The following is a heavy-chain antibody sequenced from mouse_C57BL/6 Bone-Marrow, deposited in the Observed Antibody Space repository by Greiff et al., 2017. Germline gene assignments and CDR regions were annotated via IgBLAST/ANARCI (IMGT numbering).Heavy chain of an antibody. CDR1: GFTFSSYT. CDR2: ISGGGGNT. D-gene: IGHD1-1*01. Sequence: EVKLQESGGGLVKPGGSLKLSCAASGFTFSSYTMSRVRQTPEKRLEWVATISGGGGNTYYPDSVKGRFTISRDNAKNTLYLQMSSLRSEDTALYYCARPYYYGSSYDAYWGQGTLVTVSA. V-gene: IGHV5-9*01. CDR3: ARPYYYGSSYDAY. J-gene: IGHJ3*01.